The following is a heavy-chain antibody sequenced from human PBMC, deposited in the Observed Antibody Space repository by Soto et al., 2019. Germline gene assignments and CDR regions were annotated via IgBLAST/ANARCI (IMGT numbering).Heavy chain of an antibody. J-gene: IGHJ5*02. D-gene: IGHD6-19*01. CDR3: ARDLEVAVAGA. CDR2: ISYDGSNK. CDR1: GFTFSSYA. V-gene: IGHV3-30-3*01. Sequence: QVQLVEAGGGVVQPGRSLRHSCAASGFTFSSYAMHWVRQAPGKGLEWVAVISYDGSNKYYADSVKGRFTISRDNSKNTLYLQMNSLRAEDTAVYYCARDLEVAVAGAWGQGTLVTVSS.